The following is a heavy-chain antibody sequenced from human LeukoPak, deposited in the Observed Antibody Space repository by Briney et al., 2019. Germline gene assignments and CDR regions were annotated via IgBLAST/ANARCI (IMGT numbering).Heavy chain of an antibody. CDR1: GFTFGPYT. CDR3: ARDLLNSSSWYWFDP. D-gene: IGHD6-13*01. J-gene: IGHJ5*02. CDR2: ISSSSDTI. Sequence: GGSLRLSCAASGFTFGPYTMNWVRQAPGKGLEWVSYISSSSDTIYYADSVKGRFTISRDNAKNSLYLQMNSLRAEDTAVYYCARDLLNSSSWYWFDPWGQGTLVTVSS. V-gene: IGHV3-48*04.